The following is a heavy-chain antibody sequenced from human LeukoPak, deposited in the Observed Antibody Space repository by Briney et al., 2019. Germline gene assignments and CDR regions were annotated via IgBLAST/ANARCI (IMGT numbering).Heavy chain of an antibody. CDR3: ARERGYCSSTSCYGWFDP. CDR2: IYHGGST. CDR1: GASISNNNW. V-gene: IGHV4-4*02. J-gene: IGHJ5*02. Sequence: KPSETLSLTCAVSGASISNNNWWSWVRQPPGKGLEWIGEIYHGGSTNYNPSLKSRVTISVDKSKNQFSLKLRSVTAADTAVYYCARERGYCSSTSCYGWFDPWGQGTLVTVSS. D-gene: IGHD2-2*03.